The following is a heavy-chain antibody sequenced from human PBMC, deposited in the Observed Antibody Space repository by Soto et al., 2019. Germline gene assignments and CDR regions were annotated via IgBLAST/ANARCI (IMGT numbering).Heavy chain of an antibody. CDR1: GGSIGSHY. CDR2: ISYSGNT. V-gene: IGHV4-59*11. CDR3: ERRDWNAAFDI. D-gene: IGHD1-1*01. J-gene: IGHJ3*02. Sequence: SETLSLTCTVSGGSIGSHYWSWIRQRPGKGLEWIGYISYSGNTNYNPSLKSRVTISLDTSKNQFSLKLSSVTAADTAVYYCERRDWNAAFDIWGQGTMVTVSS.